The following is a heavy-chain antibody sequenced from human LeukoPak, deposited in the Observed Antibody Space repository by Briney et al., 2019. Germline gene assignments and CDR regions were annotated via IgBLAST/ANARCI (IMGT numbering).Heavy chain of an antibody. J-gene: IGHJ2*01. CDR1: GGSISSYY. CDR3: ARSRPQTVRVVIPNWYFDL. V-gene: IGHV4-59*01. Sequence: SETLSLTCTVSGGSISSYYWSWIRQPPGKGLEWIGYIYYSGSTNYNPSLKSRVTISVDTSKNQFSLKLSSVTAADTAVYYCARSRPQTVRVVIPNWYFDLWGRGTLVTVSS. CDR2: IYYSGST. D-gene: IGHD3-10*01.